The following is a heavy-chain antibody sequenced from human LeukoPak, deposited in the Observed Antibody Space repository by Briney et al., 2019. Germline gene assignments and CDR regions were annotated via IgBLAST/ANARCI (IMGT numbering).Heavy chain of an antibody. Sequence: GGSLRLSCAASGFTFSDYYMSWIRQAPGKGLEWVSYISSSGSTIYYADSVKGRFTISRDNAKNSLYLQMNSLRAEDTAVYYCARDPLNYDFWSGYHDAFDIWGQGTMVTVSS. J-gene: IGHJ3*02. CDR1: GFTFSDYY. D-gene: IGHD3-3*01. CDR3: ARDPLNYDFWSGYHDAFDI. V-gene: IGHV3-11*04. CDR2: ISSSGSTI.